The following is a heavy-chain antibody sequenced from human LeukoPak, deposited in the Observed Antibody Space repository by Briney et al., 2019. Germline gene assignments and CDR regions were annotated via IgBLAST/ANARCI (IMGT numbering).Heavy chain of an antibody. Sequence: TSETLSLTCTVSGGSTSSSSYYWGWIRQPPGKGLEWIGSIYYSGSTYYNPSLKSRVTISVDTSKNQFSLKLSSVTAADTAVYYCARVRTPYGTFDYWGQGTLVTVSS. V-gene: IGHV4-39*07. CDR3: ARVRTPYGTFDY. J-gene: IGHJ4*02. D-gene: IGHD4-17*01. CDR1: GGSTSSSSYY. CDR2: IYYSGST.